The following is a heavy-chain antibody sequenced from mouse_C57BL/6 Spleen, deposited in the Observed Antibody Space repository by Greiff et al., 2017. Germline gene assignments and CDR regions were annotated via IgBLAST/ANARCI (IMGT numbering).Heavy chain of an antibody. D-gene: IGHD4-1*01. CDR3: AREGMTGTAWFAY. CDR2: IYPGDGDT. CDR1: GYAFSSSW. Sequence: QVQLKQSGPELVKPGASVKISCKASGYAFSSSWMNWVKQRPGKGLGWIGRIYPGDGDTNYNGKFKGKATLTADKSSSTAYMQLSSLASEDSAVYVCAREGMTGTAWFAYWGQGTLVTVSA. V-gene: IGHV1-82*01. J-gene: IGHJ3*01.